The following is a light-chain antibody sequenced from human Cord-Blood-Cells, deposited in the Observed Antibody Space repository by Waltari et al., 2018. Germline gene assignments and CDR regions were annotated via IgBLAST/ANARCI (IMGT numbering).Light chain of an antibody. CDR1: SGSIASNY. CDR2: EDN. J-gene: IGLJ3*02. V-gene: IGLV6-57*02. CDR3: QSYDSSNQV. Sequence: NFMLTQPHSVSESPGKTVTISCTGSSGSIASNYVQWYQQRPGSAPTTVIYEDNQRPSVVPDRFSGSIDSSSNSASLTISGLKTEDEADYYCQSYDSSNQVFGGGTKLTVL.